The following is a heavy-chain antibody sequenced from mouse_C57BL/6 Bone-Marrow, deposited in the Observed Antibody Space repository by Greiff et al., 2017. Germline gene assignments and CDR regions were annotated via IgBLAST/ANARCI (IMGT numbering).Heavy chain of an antibody. Sequence: QVQLQQPGAELVKPGASVKMSCKASGYTFTSYWITWVKQRPGQGLAWIGDIYPGSGSTNYNEKFKSKATLTVDTSSSTAYMQLSSLTSEDSAVYYCARGVRYPDWYFDVWGTGTTVTVSS. V-gene: IGHV1-55*01. CDR3: ARGVRYPDWYFDV. CDR1: GYTFTSYW. D-gene: IGHD1-1*01. CDR2: IYPGSGST. J-gene: IGHJ1*03.